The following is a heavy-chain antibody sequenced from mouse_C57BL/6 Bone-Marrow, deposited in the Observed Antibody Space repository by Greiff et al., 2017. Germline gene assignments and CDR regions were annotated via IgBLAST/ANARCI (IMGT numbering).Heavy chain of an antibody. J-gene: IGHJ3*01. CDR2: IDPNSGGT. V-gene: IGHV1-72*01. Sequence: QVQLQQPGAELVKPGASVKLSCKASGYTFTSYWMHWVKQRPGRGLEWIGMIDPNSGGTNYNEKFKSKATLTVDKPSSTAYMQLSSLTSEDSAVYYCAREKGEIYVYGSSPFAYWGQGTLVTVSA. D-gene: IGHD1-1*01. CDR1: GYTFTSYW. CDR3: AREKGEIYVYGSSPFAY.